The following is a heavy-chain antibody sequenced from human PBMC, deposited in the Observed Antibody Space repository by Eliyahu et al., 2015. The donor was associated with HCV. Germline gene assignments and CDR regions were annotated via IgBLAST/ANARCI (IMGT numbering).Heavy chain of an antibody. V-gene: IGHV3-11*01. D-gene: IGHD1-14*01. J-gene: IGHJ4*02. Sequence: QVQLVESGGXLVKPGGSLRLSXXASGFTFSXYYXGWIRQAPGKGLEWVXYISSSGSTIYYADSVKGRFTISRDNAKNSLYLQMNSLRAEDTAVYYCAREKGRYYFDYWGQGTLVTVSS. CDR1: GFTFSXYY. CDR3: AREKGRYYFDY. CDR2: ISSSGSTI.